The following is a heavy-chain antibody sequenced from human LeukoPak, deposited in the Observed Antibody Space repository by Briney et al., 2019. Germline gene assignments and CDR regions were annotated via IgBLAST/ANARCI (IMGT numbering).Heavy chain of an antibody. CDR2: ISSSSSYI. J-gene: IGHJ6*02. CDR3: ARDMGIAVAGTRYYYGMDV. CDR1: GFTFSSYS. V-gene: IGHV3-21*01. D-gene: IGHD6-19*01. Sequence: PGGSLRFSCAASGFTFSSYSMNWVRQAPGKGLEWVSSISSSSSYIYYADSVKGRFTISRDNAKNSLYLQMNSLRAEDTAVYYCARDMGIAVAGTRYYYGMDVWGQGTTVTVSS.